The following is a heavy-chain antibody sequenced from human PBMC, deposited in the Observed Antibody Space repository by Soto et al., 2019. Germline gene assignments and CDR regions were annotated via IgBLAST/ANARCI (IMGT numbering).Heavy chain of an antibody. CDR1: GFTFSSYA. J-gene: IGHJ4*02. CDR2: ISGSGGST. Sequence: EGSLSLSCAASGFTFSSYAMSWVRQAQRKGLERVSAISGSGGSTYYADSVKGRFTISRDNSKNTLYLQMNSLRAEDTAVYYCASRLGYCTNGVCFTYFDYWGQGTLVTVAS. CDR3: ASRLGYCTNGVCFTYFDY. V-gene: IGHV3-23*01. D-gene: IGHD2-8*01.